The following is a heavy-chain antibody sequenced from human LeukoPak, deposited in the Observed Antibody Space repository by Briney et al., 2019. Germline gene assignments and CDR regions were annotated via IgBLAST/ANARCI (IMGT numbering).Heavy chain of an antibody. D-gene: IGHD3/OR15-3a*01. V-gene: IGHV3-30*19. CDR3: TREGGLIIPCDY. CDR2: IAYDGSNK. CDR1: GFTFSSYG. Sequence: GGSLRLSCAASGFTFSSYGMHWVRQAPGKGLEWVAVIAYDGSNKYYADSVKGRFTISRDNSKNTLYLQMNSLRAEDTAVYYCTREGGLIIPCDYWGQGTLVTVSS. J-gene: IGHJ4*02.